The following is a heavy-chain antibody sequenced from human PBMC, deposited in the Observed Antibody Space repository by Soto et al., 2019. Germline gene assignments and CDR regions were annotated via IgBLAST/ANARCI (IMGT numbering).Heavy chain of an antibody. CDR3: ARHGGYYFDY. J-gene: IGHJ4*02. CDR2: IYHGLSI. V-gene: IGHV4-34*01. D-gene: IGHD3-16*01. Sequence: PSETLSLTCAVYSGSFSCYYWSWIRQPPGKGLEWIGEIYHGLSIVYNPSLKSRVTISGDSSKNQFSLKLSSVTAADTAVYYCARHGGYYFDYWGQGTLVTVSS. CDR1: SGSFSCYY.